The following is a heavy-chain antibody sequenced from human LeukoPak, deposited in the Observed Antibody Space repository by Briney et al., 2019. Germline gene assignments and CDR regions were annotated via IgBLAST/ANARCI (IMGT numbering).Heavy chain of an antibody. V-gene: IGHV3-23*01. CDR1: GFTFSIYA. CDR3: AKGAPDSSSGPHAAPEDDY. Sequence: GGSLRLSCAASGFTFSIYAMSWVRQAPGKGLEWVSAISGSGGSTYYADSVKGRFTISRDNSKNTLYLQMNSLRAEDTAVYYCAKGAPDSSSGPHAAPEDDYWGQGTLVTVSS. J-gene: IGHJ4*02. D-gene: IGHD6-6*01. CDR2: ISGSGGST.